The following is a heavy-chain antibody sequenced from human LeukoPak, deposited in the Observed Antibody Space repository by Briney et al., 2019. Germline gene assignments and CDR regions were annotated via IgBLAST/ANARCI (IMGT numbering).Heavy chain of an antibody. CDR3: ARDFDDYDSSGYDAFDI. CDR2: IIPIFGTA. J-gene: IGHJ3*02. D-gene: IGHD3-22*01. V-gene: IGHV1-69*13. CDR1: GGTFSSYA. Sequence: GASVKVSCKASGGTFSSYAISWVRQAPGQGLEWMGGIIPIFGTANYAQKFQGRVTITADESTSTAYMELSSLRSEDTAVYYCARDFDDYDSSGYDAFDIWGQGTMVTVSS.